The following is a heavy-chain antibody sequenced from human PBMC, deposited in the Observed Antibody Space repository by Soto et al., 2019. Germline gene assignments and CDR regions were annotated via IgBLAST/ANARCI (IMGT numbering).Heavy chain of an antibody. Sequence: SETLSLTCTVSGGSISSYYWSWIRQPPGKGLEWIGYIYYSGSTNYNPSLKSRVTISVDTSKNQFSLKLSSVTAADTAVYYCARRKITMVRGVISVNWFDPWGQGTLVTVSS. J-gene: IGHJ5*02. CDR2: IYYSGST. V-gene: IGHV4-59*08. CDR1: GGSISSYY. CDR3: ARRKITMVRGVISVNWFDP. D-gene: IGHD3-10*01.